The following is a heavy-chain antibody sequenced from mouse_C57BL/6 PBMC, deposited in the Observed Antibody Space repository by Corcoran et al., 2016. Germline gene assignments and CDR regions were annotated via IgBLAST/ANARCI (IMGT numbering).Heavy chain of an antibody. CDR2: IYPGSGNT. D-gene: IGHD2-1*01. Sequence: QVQLKQSGAELVRPGASVKLSCKASGYTFTDYYINWVKQRPGQGLEWIARIYPGSGNTYYNEKFKGKATLTAEKSSSTAYMQLSSLTSEDSAVYFCARGDGNYSWFAYWGQGTLVTVSA. CDR1: GYTFTDYY. V-gene: IGHV1-76*01. CDR3: ARGDGNYSWFAY. J-gene: IGHJ3*01.